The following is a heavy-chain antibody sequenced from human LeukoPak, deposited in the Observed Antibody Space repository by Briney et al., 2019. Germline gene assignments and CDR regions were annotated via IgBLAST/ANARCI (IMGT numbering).Heavy chain of an antibody. CDR2: ISSSGTYI. CDR1: GFTFMNAY. D-gene: IGHD6-13*01. Sequence: GGSLRLSCAASGFTFMNAYMSWVRQAPGKGLEWVSSISSSGTYIYYADSVKGRFTISRDNAKNSLDLQVNSLRAEDTAVYYCARDPGIPAAGTFDYWGQGTLVTVSS. CDR3: ARDPGIPAAGTFDY. J-gene: IGHJ4*02. V-gene: IGHV3-21*01.